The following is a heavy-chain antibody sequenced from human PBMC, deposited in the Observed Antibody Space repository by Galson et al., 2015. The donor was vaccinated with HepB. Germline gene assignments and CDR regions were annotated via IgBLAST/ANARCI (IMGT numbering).Heavy chain of an antibody. D-gene: IGHD3-9*01. CDR3: ARDYDILTGPPPVYYYGMDV. V-gene: IGHV1-18*01. Sequence: QSGAEVKKPGTSVKVSCKASGYTFTSYGISWVRQAPGQGLEWMGWISAYNGNTNYAQKLQGRVTMTTDTSTSTAYMELRSLRSDDTAVYYCARDYDILTGPPPVYYYGMDVWGQGTTVTVSS. CDR1: GYTFTSYG. CDR2: ISAYNGNT. J-gene: IGHJ6*02.